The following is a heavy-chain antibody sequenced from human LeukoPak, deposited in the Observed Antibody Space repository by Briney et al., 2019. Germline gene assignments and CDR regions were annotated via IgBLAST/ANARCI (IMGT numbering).Heavy chain of an antibody. V-gene: IGHV1-69*01. J-gene: IGHJ4*02. CDR2: IIPIFGTA. D-gene: IGHD5-18*01. CDR3: ARSWDTAMAPFDY. CDR1: GGTSSSYA. Sequence: SVKVSCKASGGTSSSYAISWVRQAPGQGLEWMGGIIPIFGTANYAQKFQGRVTITADESTSTAYMELSSLRSEDTAVYYCARSWDTAMAPFDYWGQGTLVTVSS.